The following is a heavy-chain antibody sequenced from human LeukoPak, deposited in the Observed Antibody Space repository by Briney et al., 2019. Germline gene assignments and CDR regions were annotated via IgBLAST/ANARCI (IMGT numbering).Heavy chain of an antibody. J-gene: IGHJ4*01. CDR2: HAYDAPAT. CDR3: ARDGFAGPVTAYLDY. D-gene: IGHD1-20*01. CDR1: PFTSTTHA. Sequence: GGSLRLYSELPPFTSTTHATNRAPPPPAMGPAPVSRHAYDAPATNYTDSVKGRFTISRDNAKNILYLQMNSLRADDTALYYCARDGFAGPVTAYLDYWGQGTLVTVSS. V-gene: IGHV3-74*01.